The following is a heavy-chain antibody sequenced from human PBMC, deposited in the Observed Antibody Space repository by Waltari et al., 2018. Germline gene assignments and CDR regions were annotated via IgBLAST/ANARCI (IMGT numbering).Heavy chain of an antibody. J-gene: IGHJ4*02. CDR2: IYHSGST. CDR3: AREIHFRMYSSSWGEYYFDY. D-gene: IGHD6-13*01. Sequence: QVQLQESGPGLVKPSETLSLTCAVSGYSISSGYYWGWIRQPPGKGREWIGSIYHSGSTYYNPSLKSRVTISVDTSKNQFSLKLSSVTAADTAVYYCAREIHFRMYSSSWGEYYFDYWGQGTLVTVSS. CDR1: GYSISSGYY. V-gene: IGHV4-38-2*02.